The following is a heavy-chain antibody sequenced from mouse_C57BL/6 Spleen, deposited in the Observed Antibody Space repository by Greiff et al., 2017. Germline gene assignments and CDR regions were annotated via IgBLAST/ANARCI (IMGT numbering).Heavy chain of an antibody. J-gene: IGHJ1*03. CDR1: GYSIPSGYY. CDR2: ISYDGSN. V-gene: IGHV3-6*01. Sequence: VQLKESGPGLVKPSQSLSLTCSVTGYSIPSGYYWNWIRQFPGNKLEWMGYISYDGSNNYNPSLKNRISITRDTSKNQFFLTLNSGTTEDTATYYCAREGLRQDWYFDVWGTGTTVTVSS. CDR3: AREGLRQDWYFDV. D-gene: IGHD2-4*01.